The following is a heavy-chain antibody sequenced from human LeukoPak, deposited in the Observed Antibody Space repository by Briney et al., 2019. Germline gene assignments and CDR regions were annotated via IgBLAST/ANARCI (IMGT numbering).Heavy chain of an antibody. Sequence: SETLSLTCTVSGGSIRSSSYYWGWIRQPPGKGLEWIGSMYDSGSTYYNPSLKSRVTISLDTSKNQFSLKMNSVSAADTAVYYCARDRMGSHSSGWYDWFDPWGQGTLVTVSP. D-gene: IGHD6-19*01. CDR2: MYDSGST. V-gene: IGHV4-39*07. CDR3: ARDRMGSHSSGWYDWFDP. CDR1: GGSIRSSSYY. J-gene: IGHJ5*02.